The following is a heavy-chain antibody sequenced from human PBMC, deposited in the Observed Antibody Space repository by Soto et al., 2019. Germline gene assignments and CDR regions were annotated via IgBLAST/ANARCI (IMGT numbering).Heavy chain of an antibody. V-gene: IGHV3-23*01. CDR1: GFSFSSFA. J-gene: IGHJ6*04. D-gene: IGHD1-26*01. CDR3: AKGAELDV. Sequence: EVLLLESGGGLVQPGGSLRLSCEASGFSFSSFAMNCVRQAPGKGLEWVSAIGDSGASTYYADSVQGRFTIPRDNSRNTLYLQLTSRRAEDTAVYYCAKGAELDVWGNGITVPVSS. CDR2: IGDSGAST.